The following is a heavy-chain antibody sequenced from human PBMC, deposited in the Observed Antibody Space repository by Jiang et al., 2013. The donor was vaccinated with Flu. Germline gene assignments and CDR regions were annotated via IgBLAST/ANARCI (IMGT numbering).Heavy chain of an antibody. Sequence: KPTQTLTLTCSFSGFSLSTSGVGVGWIRQPPGKALEWLALIYWDDDKRYSPSLQSRLTITKDTSKNQVVLTMTNMDPEDTATYYCAHKGSTFMNFESWGQGTLVTVSS. CDR2: IYWDDDK. D-gene: IGHD2/OR15-2a*01. CDR1: GFSLSTSGVG. CDR3: AHKGSTFMNFES. J-gene: IGHJ4*02. V-gene: IGHV2-5*02.